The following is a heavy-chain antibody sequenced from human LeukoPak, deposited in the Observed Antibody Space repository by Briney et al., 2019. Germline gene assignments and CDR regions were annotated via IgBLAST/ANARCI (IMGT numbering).Heavy chain of an antibody. CDR3: ARGGRITIFGVARTSRRAVGFDY. D-gene: IGHD3-3*01. V-gene: IGHV3-7*01. Sequence: GGSLRLSCAASGLTFSSYWMSWVRQAPGKGLEWVANIKQDGSEKYYVDSVKGRFTISRDNAKNSLYLQMNSLRAEDTAVYYCARGGRITIFGVARTSRRAVGFDYWGQGTLVTVSS. J-gene: IGHJ4*02. CDR2: IKQDGSEK. CDR1: GLTFSSYW.